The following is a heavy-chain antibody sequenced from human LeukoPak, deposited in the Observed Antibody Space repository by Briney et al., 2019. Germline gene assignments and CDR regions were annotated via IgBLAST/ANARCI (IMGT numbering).Heavy chain of an antibody. Sequence: GGSLRLSCAASGFTVSSNYMSWVRQSPGKGLEWVARIKSKNDGGTTDYAAPVKGRFTISRDDSQNTLHLQMNGLKIEDTAVYYCSSITESGHDSFDVWGQGTMVTVSS. CDR1: GFTVSSNY. D-gene: IGHD1-14*01. J-gene: IGHJ3*01. CDR2: IKSKNDGGTT. CDR3: SSITESGHDSFDV. V-gene: IGHV3-15*05.